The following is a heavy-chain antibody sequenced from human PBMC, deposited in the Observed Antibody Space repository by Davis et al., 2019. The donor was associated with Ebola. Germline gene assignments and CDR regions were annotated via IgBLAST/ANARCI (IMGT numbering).Heavy chain of an antibody. J-gene: IGHJ4*02. CDR1: GGSFSGYN. Sequence: SETLSLTCAVYGGSFSGYNWYWIRQPPGKGLEWIGEINHSGSTNYNPSLKSRVTISVDTSKNQFSLKRNSVTAADTASYYCARAVITGGQWGQGTLVTVSS. CDR3: ARAVITGGQ. V-gene: IGHV4-34*01. CDR2: INHSGST. D-gene: IGHD3-16*01.